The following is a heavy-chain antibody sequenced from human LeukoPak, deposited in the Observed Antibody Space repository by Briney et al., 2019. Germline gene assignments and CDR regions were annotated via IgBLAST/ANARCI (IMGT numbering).Heavy chain of an antibody. D-gene: IGHD2-2*02. J-gene: IGHJ3*02. CDR3: ARVHAYCSSTSCYSGDAFDI. Sequence: ASVKVSCKASGYTFTSYGISWVRQAPGQGLEWMGWISACNGNTNYAQKLQGRVTMTTDTSASTAYMELRSLRSDDTAVYYCARVHAYCSSTSCYSGDAFDIWGLGTMVTVSS. CDR1: GYTFTSYG. CDR2: ISACNGNT. V-gene: IGHV1-18*01.